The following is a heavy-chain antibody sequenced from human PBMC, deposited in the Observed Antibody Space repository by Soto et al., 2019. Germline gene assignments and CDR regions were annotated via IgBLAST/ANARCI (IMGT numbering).Heavy chain of an antibody. D-gene: IGHD6-6*01. J-gene: IGHJ4*02. CDR2: ISAYNGNT. CDR1: GYTFTSYG. Sequence: ASVKVSCKASGYTFTSYGISWVRQAPGQGLEWMGWISAYNGNTNYAQKLQGRVTMTTDTSTSTAYMELRSLRSDDTAVYYCARDKPYSSSSFPLPTDYWGQGTLVTVSS. V-gene: IGHV1-18*04. CDR3: ARDKPYSSSSFPLPTDY.